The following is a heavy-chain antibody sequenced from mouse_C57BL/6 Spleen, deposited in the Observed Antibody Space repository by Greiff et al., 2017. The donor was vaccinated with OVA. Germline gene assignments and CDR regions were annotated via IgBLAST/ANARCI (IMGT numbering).Heavy chain of an antibody. Sequence: VQLQQSGAELARPGASVKLSCKASGYTFTSYGISWVKQRTGQGLEWIGEIYPRSGNTYYNEKFKGKATLTADKSSSTAYMELRSLTSEDSAVYFCARYPHGSGEELYAMDYWGQGTSVTVSA. CDR1: GYTFTSYG. D-gene: IGHD1-1*01. CDR3: ARYPHGSGEELYAMDY. V-gene: IGHV1-81*01. CDR2: IYPRSGNT. J-gene: IGHJ4*01.